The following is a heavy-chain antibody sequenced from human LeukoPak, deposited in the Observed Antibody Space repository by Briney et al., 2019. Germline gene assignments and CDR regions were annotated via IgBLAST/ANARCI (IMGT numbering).Heavy chain of an antibody. CDR1: GGTFSSYA. J-gene: IGHJ4*02. Sequence: VASVKVSCKASGGTFSSYAISWVRQAPGQGLEWMGGIIPIFGTANYAQKFQGRVTITADESTSTAYLQWSSQKASDTAMYYCARLGYCSGGGCPHNVFDYWGQGTLVTVSS. D-gene: IGHD2-15*01. CDR2: IIPIFGTA. CDR3: ARLGYCSGGGCPHNVFDY. V-gene: IGHV1-69*13.